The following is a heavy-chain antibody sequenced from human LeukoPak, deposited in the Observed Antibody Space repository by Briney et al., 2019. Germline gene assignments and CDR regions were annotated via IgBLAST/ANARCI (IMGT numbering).Heavy chain of an antibody. CDR1: DASISTYY. J-gene: IGHJ4*02. D-gene: IGHD3-10*01. CDR3: AREVYYYSSGSYYNFDY. CDR2: ISSSGNT. Sequence: SETLCLTCTVSDASISTYYWSWIRQPAGKGLEWIGHISSSGNTNYNPSLKSRVTMSVDTSKNHFSLKLASVTAADTAVYYCAREVYYYSSGSYYNFDYWGQGTLVTVSS. V-gene: IGHV4-4*07.